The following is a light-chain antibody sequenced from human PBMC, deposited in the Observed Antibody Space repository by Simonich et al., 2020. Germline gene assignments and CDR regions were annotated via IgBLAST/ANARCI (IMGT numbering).Light chain of an antibody. CDR2: DVS. CDR1: SSDVGGYNY. Sequence: QSALTQPASVSGSPGQSITISFTGTSSDVGGYNYVSWYHQHPGKAPKLMIYDVSRRPSGVSNRFSGSKSGNTASLTISGLQAEDAADYYCSSYTSSSTLVFGGGTKLTVL. CDR3: SSYTSSSTLV. J-gene: IGLJ3*02. V-gene: IGLV2-14*01.